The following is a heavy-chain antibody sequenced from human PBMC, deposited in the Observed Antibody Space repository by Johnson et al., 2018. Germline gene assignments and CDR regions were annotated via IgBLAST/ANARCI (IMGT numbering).Heavy chain of an antibody. CDR1: GFTFSSYA. CDR2: ISWNSGSI. J-gene: IGHJ1*01. V-gene: IGHV3-9*01. D-gene: IGHD3-22*01. CDR3: AKDRGSSGYPEYFQH. Sequence: EVQLVESGGGLVQPGGSLRLSCAASGFTFSSYAMSWVRQAPGKGLEWVSGISWNSGSIGSAESVKGRFTLSRENAKNSLYLQMNSLRAEDTALYYCAKDRGSSGYPEYFQHWGQGTLVTVSS.